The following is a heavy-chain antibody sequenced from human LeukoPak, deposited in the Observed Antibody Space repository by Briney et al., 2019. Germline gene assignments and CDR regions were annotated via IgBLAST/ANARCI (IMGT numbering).Heavy chain of an antibody. CDR2: FFYGGST. D-gene: IGHD3-10*01. Sequence: SETLSLTCTVSGGSISSRTYYWGWIRQPPGKGLEWIGSFFYGGSTYSNPSLKSRVTFSVDTSKNQFSLKLDSVTAADTAVYYCARSSEDFYGSGKFDPWGQGTLVTVSS. V-gene: IGHV4-39*01. CDR3: ARSSEDFYGSGKFDP. CDR1: GGSISSRTYY. J-gene: IGHJ5*02.